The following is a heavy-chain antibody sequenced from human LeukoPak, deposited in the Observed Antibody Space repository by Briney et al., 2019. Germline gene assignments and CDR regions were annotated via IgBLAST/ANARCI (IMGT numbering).Heavy chain of an antibody. CDR3: ARDGSSSWCGFRY. CDR2: IKQDGSEK. J-gene: IGHJ4*02. CDR1: GFTFSSYW. V-gene: IGHV3-7*01. D-gene: IGHD6-13*01. Sequence: GGSLRLSCAASGFTFSSYWMSWVRQAPGKGLEWVANIKQDGSEKYYADSVKGRFTISRDNAKNSLYLQMNSLRAEDTAVYYCARDGSSSWCGFRYWGQGTLVTVSS.